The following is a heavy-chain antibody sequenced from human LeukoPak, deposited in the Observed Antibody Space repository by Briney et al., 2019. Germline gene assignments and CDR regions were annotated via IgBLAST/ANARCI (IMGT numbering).Heavy chain of an antibody. D-gene: IGHD4/OR15-4a*01. V-gene: IGHV1-18*01. Sequence: GASVKVSCKAFGYTFTTYGITWVRQAPGQGLEYMGWISTYNGNTNYAEKFQGRVTMTTDTSTSTAYMELRSLRSDDTAVYYCARDWSLTTFPDYWGQGTLVTVSS. CDR3: ARDWSLTTFPDY. J-gene: IGHJ4*02. CDR2: ISTYNGNT. CDR1: GYTFTTYG.